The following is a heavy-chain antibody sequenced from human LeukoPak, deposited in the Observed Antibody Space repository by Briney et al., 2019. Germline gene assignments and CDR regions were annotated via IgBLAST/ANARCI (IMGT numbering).Heavy chain of an antibody. V-gene: IGHV5-51*01. CDR3: ARSGNGCCISGSCEGWSDP. D-gene: IGHD2-2*03. CDR1: GYRFTSYW. J-gene: IGHJ5*02. CDR2: IYPSDSDI. Sequence: GESLKISCKASGYRFTSYWIGWVRQMPGKGLEWMGIIYPSDSDIRYSPSFQGQVTISVDKSITTAYLQWSSLKASDTAMYYCARSGNGCCISGSCEGWSDPWGQGTLVTVSS.